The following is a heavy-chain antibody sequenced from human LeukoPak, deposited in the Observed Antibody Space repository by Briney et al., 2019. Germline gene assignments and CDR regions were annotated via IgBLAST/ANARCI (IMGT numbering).Heavy chain of an antibody. CDR2: IYHSGST. D-gene: IGHD2-2*01. Sequence: SETLSLTCTVSGYSISSGYYWGWIRQPPGKGLEWIGSIYHSGSTYYNPSLKSRVTISVDTSKNQFSLKLSSVTAADTAVYYCARDTPPIPGGRKEGGGPTKPFDYWGQGTLVTVSS. V-gene: IGHV4-38-2*02. CDR3: ARDTPPIPGGRKEGGGPTKPFDY. CDR1: GYSISSGYY. J-gene: IGHJ4*02.